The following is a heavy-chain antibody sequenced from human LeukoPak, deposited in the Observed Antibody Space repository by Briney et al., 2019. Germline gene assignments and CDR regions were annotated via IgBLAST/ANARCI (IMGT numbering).Heavy chain of an antibody. Sequence: GGSLRLSCAASGFTFSSYTMNWVRQAPGKGLEWVSFISSSSTIYYADSVKGRFTISRDNAKNSLYLQMNSLRAEDTAVYYCARGSRWSPLDYWGQGTLVTVSS. CDR1: GFTFSSYT. V-gene: IGHV3-48*01. CDR3: ARGSRWSPLDY. J-gene: IGHJ4*02. CDR2: ISSSSTI. D-gene: IGHD4-23*01.